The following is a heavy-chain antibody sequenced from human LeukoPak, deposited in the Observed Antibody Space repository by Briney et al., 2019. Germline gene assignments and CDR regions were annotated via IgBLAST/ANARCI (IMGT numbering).Heavy chain of an antibody. CDR3: ARLSYYDFWSGPSHYYMDV. Sequence: PSETLSLTCTVSGGSISSGGYYWSWIRQPPGKGLEWIGYIYHSGSTYYNPSLKSRVTISVDRSKNQFSLKLSSVTAANTAVYYCARLSYYDFWSGPSHYYMDVWGKGTTVTVSS. CDR2: IYHSGST. D-gene: IGHD3-3*01. V-gene: IGHV4-30-2*01. J-gene: IGHJ6*03. CDR1: GGSISSGGYY.